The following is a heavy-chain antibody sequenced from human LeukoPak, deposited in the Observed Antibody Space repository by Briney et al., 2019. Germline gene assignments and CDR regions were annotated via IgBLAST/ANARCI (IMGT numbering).Heavy chain of an antibody. CDR3: ASGKLGGDDY. D-gene: IGHD2-21*02. J-gene: IGHJ4*02. CDR2: IYTSGST. CDR1: SGSISSGSYY. Sequence: SQTLSLTCTVSSGSISSGSYYWSWIRQPAGKGLEWIGRIYTSGSTNYNPSLKSRVTISVDTSKNQFSLKLSSVTAADTAVYYCASGKLGGDDYWGQGTLVTVSS. V-gene: IGHV4-61*02.